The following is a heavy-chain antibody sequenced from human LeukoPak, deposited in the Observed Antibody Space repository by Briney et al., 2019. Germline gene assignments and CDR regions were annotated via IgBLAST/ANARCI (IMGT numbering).Heavy chain of an antibody. CDR2: IYTSGST. CDR3: ARARGDGSGSYGDYYYYYYMDV. CDR1: GGSISSGSYY. D-gene: IGHD3-10*01. V-gene: IGHV4-61*02. J-gene: IGHJ6*03. Sequence: SETLSLTCTVSGGSISSGSYYWSWIRQPAGKGLEWIGRIYTSGSTNYNPSLKSRVTISVDTSKNQFSLKLSSVTAADTAVYYCARARGDGSGSYGDYYYYYYMDVWGKGTTVTISS.